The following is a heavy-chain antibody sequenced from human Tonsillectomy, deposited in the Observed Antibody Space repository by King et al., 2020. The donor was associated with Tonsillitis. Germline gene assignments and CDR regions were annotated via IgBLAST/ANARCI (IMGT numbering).Heavy chain of an antibody. CDR3: ATAVKFWQQLVDY. Sequence: QLVQSGAEVKKPGASVKVPCKVSGYTLTELSMHWVRQAPGKGLEWMGYFDPEYGETIYAQKFQGRVTMTEDTSTDTAYMELSSLRSEDTAVYYCATAVKFWQQLVDYWGQGTLVTVSS. CDR1: GYTLTELS. J-gene: IGHJ4*02. CDR2: FDPEYGET. D-gene: IGHD6-13*01. V-gene: IGHV1-24*01.